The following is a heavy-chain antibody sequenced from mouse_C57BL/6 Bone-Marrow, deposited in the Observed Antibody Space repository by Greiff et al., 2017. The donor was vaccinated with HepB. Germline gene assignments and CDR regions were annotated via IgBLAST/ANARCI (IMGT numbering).Heavy chain of an antibody. Sequence: VQLQQSGPELVKPGASVKISCKASGYTFTDYYMNWVKQSHGKSLEWIGDINPNNGGTSYNQKFKGKATLTVDKSSSTAYMELRSLTSEDSAVYYCARGAYYYYAMDYWGQGTSVTVSS. V-gene: IGHV1-26*01. CDR1: GYTFTDYY. CDR2: INPNNGGT. J-gene: IGHJ4*01. D-gene: IGHD2-10*01. CDR3: ARGAYYYYAMDY.